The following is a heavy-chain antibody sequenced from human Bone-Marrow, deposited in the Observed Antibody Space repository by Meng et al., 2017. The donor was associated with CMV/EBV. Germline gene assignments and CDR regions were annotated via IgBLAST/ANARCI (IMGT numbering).Heavy chain of an antibody. Sequence: ASVKVSCKASGYTFTSYYMHWVRQAPGQGLEWMGIINPSGGSTSYAQKFQGRVTMTRDTSTSTVYMELSSLRSEDTAVYYCARDVRSSSWTHRYYYYGMAVWGPGPTVTCSS. D-gene: IGHD6-13*01. CDR2: INPSGGST. CDR1: GYTFTSYY. J-gene: IGHJ6*01. V-gene: IGHV1-46*01. CDR3: ARDVRSSSWTHRYYYYGMAV.